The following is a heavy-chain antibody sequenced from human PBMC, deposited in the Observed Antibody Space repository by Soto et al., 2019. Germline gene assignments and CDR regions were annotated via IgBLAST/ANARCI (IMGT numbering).Heavy chain of an antibody. CDR2: INQDGSEK. D-gene: IGHD3-10*01. Sequence: EVQVVDSGGGLVQPGGSLRLSCAASEFTFSSYWMTWVRQAPGKGLEWVANINQDGSEKYYVDSVKGRFTISRDNAKNSLYLEMNGLGAEDTAVYYCARGRRKPPGYYFDYWGQGSLVTVSS. CDR3: ARGRRKPPGYYFDY. V-gene: IGHV3-7*01. J-gene: IGHJ4*02. CDR1: EFTFSSYW.